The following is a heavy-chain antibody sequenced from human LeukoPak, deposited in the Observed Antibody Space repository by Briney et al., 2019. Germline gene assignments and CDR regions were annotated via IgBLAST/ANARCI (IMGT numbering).Heavy chain of an antibody. V-gene: IGHV1-69*10. CDR3: ARGMGSSSWNNWFDP. J-gene: IGHJ5*02. Sequence: AVTVSFMCSGGTFISYAISGVRQAPGQGGEGMGQIIPILGIANYAQKFQGRVTITADKSTSTAYMELSSLRSEDTAVYYCARGMGSSSWNNWFDPWGQGTLVTVSS. CDR1: GGTFISYA. D-gene: IGHD6-13*01. CDR2: IIPILGIA.